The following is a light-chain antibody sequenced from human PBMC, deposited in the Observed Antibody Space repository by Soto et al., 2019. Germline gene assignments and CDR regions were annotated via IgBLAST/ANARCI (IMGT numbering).Light chain of an antibody. CDR1: QSVSSHY. Sequence: EIVLTQSPGTLSLSPGERATLSCRASQSVSSHYLAWYPQKPGQATRLLIYGASNRATGIPDRFSGSGSGTDFTLTISRLEPGDFAVFYCQQYGDPPITFGQGTRLEIK. V-gene: IGKV3-20*01. CDR3: QQYGDPPIT. J-gene: IGKJ5*01. CDR2: GAS.